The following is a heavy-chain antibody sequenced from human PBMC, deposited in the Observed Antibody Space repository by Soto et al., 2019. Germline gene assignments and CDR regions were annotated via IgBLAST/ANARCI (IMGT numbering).Heavy chain of an antibody. CDR3: ARAGYNWNDSSTRNYYYYYGMDV. CDR2: INPSGGST. D-gene: IGHD1-1*01. CDR1: GYTFTSYY. J-gene: IGHJ6*02. V-gene: IGHV1-46*01. Sequence: ASVKVSCKASGYTFTSYYMHWVRQAPGQGLEWMGIINPSGGSTSYAQKFQGRVTMTRDTSTSTVYMELSSLRSEDTAVYYCARAGYNWNDSSTRNYYYYYGMDVWGQGTTVTVSS.